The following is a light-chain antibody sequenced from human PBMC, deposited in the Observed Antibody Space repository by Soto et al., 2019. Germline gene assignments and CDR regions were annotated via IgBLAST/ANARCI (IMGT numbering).Light chain of an antibody. V-gene: IGLV2-23*01. CDR1: SSDVGSYNL. Sequence: QSALTQPASVSGSPGQSITISCTGTSSDVGSYNLVSWYQHHPGKAPKLMIFEDSKRPSGVSNRFSGSKSGNMASLTISGLQAEDEADYYCWSYAGSSTLVFGGGTQLTVL. CDR2: EDS. CDR3: WSYAGSSTLV. J-gene: IGLJ2*01.